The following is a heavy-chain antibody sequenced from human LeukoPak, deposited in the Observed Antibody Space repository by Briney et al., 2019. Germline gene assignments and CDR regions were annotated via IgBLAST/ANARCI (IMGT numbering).Heavy chain of an antibody. J-gene: IGHJ5*02. Sequence: GGSLRLSCAASGFTFSSYDMHWVRQATGKGLEWVSAISTTGDTYYPGSVKGRFTISRENAKNSLYLQMKSLRVGDTAVYYCARALDYSSGWYPWFDPWAREPWSPSPQ. V-gene: IGHV3-13*01. D-gene: IGHD6-19*01. CDR2: ISTTGDT. CDR3: ARALDYSSGWYPWFDP. CDR1: GFTFSSYD.